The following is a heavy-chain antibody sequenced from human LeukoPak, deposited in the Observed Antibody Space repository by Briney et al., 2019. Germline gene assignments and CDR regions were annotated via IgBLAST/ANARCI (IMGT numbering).Heavy chain of an antibody. CDR3: ASAKRGYSYAPRRYV. J-gene: IGHJ6*04. V-gene: IGHV3-7*01. Sequence: GGSRRLSCAASGFTFSSYWMSWVRQAPGKGLEWVANIKQDGSEKYYVDSVKGRFTISRDNAKNSLYLQMNSLRAEDTAVYYCASAKRGYSYAPRRYVWGEGTTVTVSS. D-gene: IGHD5-18*01. CDR1: GFTFSSYW. CDR2: IKQDGSEK.